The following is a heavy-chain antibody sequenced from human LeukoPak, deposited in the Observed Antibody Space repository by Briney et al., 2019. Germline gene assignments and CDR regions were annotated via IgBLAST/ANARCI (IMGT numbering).Heavy chain of an antibody. CDR2: IYYSGST. V-gene: IGHV4-59*08. CDR3: ARFPNWNSAXWXFDL. Sequence: MTSETLSLTCTVSGGSISSYYWSWIRQPPGKGLEWIGYIYYSGSTNYNPSLKSRVTISVDTSKNQFSLKLSSVTAADTAVYYCARFPNWNSAXWXFDLWGRGTLVTVS. CDR1: GGSISSYY. D-gene: IGHD1-7*01. J-gene: IGHJ2*01.